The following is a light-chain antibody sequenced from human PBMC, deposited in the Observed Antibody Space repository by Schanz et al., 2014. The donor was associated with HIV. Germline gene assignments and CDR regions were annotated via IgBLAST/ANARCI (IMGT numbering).Light chain of an antibody. Sequence: DIQMTQSPSTLSASVGDRVTITCRASQNIGNWLAWYQQKPGKAPNLLIYQASVLKTGVPSRFSGSRSGTEFTLTIINVQPDDSATYYCHQYATTSWTFGQGTKVEIK. J-gene: IGKJ1*01. CDR2: QAS. V-gene: IGKV1-5*03. CDR1: QNIGNW. CDR3: HQYATTSWT.